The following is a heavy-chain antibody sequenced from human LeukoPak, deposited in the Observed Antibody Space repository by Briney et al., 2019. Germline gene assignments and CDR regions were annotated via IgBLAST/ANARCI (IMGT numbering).Heavy chain of an antibody. CDR2: ISGSGGST. D-gene: IGHD5-12*01. J-gene: IGHJ4*02. V-gene: IGHV3-23*01. CDR3: AKDPGYSGYVFDY. CDR1: GFTFSSYA. Sequence: PGGSLRLSCAASGFTFSSYAMSWVRQAPGKGLEWVSAISGSGGSTYYADSVKGRFTISRDNSKNTLYLQMNSLRAEDTAIYYCAKDPGYSGYVFDYWGQGTLVTVSS.